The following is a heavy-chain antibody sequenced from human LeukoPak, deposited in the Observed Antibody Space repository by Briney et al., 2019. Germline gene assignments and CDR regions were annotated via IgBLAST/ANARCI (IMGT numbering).Heavy chain of an antibody. J-gene: IGHJ4*02. D-gene: IGHD4-23*01. Sequence: PSETLSLTCTVSGVSISYNYWSWIRQPPGNGLEWIGQIFYTGATEYNPSLKSRVSMSLDTSKNQFSLRLSSVTAGDTAVYYCARQHGGNYLDFWGQGTLVTVSS. CDR3: ARQHGGNYLDF. CDR1: GVSISYNY. V-gene: IGHV4-59*01. CDR2: IFYTGAT.